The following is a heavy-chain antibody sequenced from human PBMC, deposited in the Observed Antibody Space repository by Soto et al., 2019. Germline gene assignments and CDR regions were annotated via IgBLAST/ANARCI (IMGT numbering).Heavy chain of an antibody. D-gene: IGHD3-22*01. CDR2: NSAYNGNT. CDR1: GYTFTSYG. CDR3: ARPYYYDSSGHKGAFDI. V-gene: IGHV1-18*01. Sequence: QVQLVQSGAEVKKPGASVKVSCKASGYTFTSYGISWVRQAPGQGLEWMGWNSAYNGNTNYAQKLQGRVTMTTDTSTSTAYMELRSLRSDDTAVYYCARPYYYDSSGHKGAFDIWGQGTMVTVSS. J-gene: IGHJ3*02.